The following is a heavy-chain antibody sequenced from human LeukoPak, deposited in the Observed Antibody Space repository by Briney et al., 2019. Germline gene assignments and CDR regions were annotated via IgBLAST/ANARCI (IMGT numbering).Heavy chain of an antibody. CDR1: GFLFSNSW. CDR3: ARDSGYNAFDY. CDR2: INQDGSAK. J-gene: IGHJ4*02. V-gene: IGHV3-7*05. D-gene: IGHD5-12*01. Sequence: GGSLRLSCADSGFLFSNSWMAWVRQAPGRGLEWLANINQDGSAKTCVDSVKGRFTISRDNAKNSLYLQMNSLRAEDAAMYYCARDSGYNAFDYWGQGTLVTVSS.